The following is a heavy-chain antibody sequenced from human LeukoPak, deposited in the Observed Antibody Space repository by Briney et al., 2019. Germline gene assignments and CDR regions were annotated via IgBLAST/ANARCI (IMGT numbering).Heavy chain of an antibody. CDR2: IYHSGST. J-gene: IGHJ4*02. CDR1: GYSISSGYY. Sequence: PSETLSLTCAVSGYSISSGYYWGWIRQPPGKGLEWIGSIYHSGSTYYNPSLKSRVTISVDTSKNQFSLKLSSVTAADTAVYYCARHGYSSSFNPLYYFDYWGQGALVTVSS. V-gene: IGHV4-38-2*01. CDR3: ARHGYSSSFNPLYYFDY. D-gene: IGHD6-6*01.